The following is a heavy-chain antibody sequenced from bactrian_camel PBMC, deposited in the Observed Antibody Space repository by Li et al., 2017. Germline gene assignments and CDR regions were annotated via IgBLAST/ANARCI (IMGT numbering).Heavy chain of an antibody. J-gene: IGHJ6*01. CDR1: GTTADDSD. D-gene: IGHD7*01. V-gene: IGHV3S55*01. CDR2: IMSDGRT. Sequence: HVQLVESGGGSVQAGGSLRLSCTASGTTADDSDMGWYRQAPGAECELVSSIMSDGRTYYEDSVKGRFTISRDGAKNTVNLQMNSLKPEDTALYYCAANLYGWVRRRRRSSGTPCRSRDFAFWGQGTQVTVS. CDR3: AANLYGWVRRRRRSSGTPCRSRDFAF.